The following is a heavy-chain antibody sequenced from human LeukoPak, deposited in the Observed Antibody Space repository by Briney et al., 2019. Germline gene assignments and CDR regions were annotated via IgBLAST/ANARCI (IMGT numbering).Heavy chain of an antibody. CDR2: IKQDESEK. D-gene: IGHD2-15*01. V-gene: IGHV3-7*03. J-gene: IGHJ4*02. CDR1: GFTFSSFW. Sequence: AGSLRLSCAASGFTFSSFWMTWVRQAPGKGLESVANIKQDESEKYYVGSVKGRFTISRDNAKNSLYLQMSSLRAEDTALYFCARSMGYCSGGSCFPFDYWGQGTLVTVSS. CDR3: ARSMGYCSGGSCFPFDY.